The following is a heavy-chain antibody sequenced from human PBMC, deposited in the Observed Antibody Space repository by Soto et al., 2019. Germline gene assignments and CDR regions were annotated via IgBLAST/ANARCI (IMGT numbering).Heavy chain of an antibody. CDR2: ISSSSSYI. D-gene: IGHD3-22*01. J-gene: IGHJ3*02. V-gene: IGHV3-21*01. Sequence: XGSLRLFCAASGFTFSSYSMNGVRQAPGKGLEWVSSISSSSSYIYYADSVKGRFTISRDNAKNSLYLQMNSLRAEDTAVYYCARGENNYYDSSGYYLDAFDIWGQGTMVTVSS. CDR3: ARGENNYYDSSGYYLDAFDI. CDR1: GFTFSSYS.